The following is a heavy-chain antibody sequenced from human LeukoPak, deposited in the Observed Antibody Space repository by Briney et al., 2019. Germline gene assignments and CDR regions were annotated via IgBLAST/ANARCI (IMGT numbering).Heavy chain of an antibody. CDR2: INHSGST. D-gene: IGHD3-10*01. CDR1: GGSSSGYY. V-gene: IGHV4-34*01. J-gene: IGHJ4*02. Sequence: SETLSLTCAVYGGSSSGYYWSWIRQPPGKGLEWIGEINHSGSTNYNPSLKSRVTISVDTSKNQFSLKLSSVTAADTAVYYCASYLWFGESYYFDYWGQGTLVTVSS. CDR3: ASYLWFGESYYFDY.